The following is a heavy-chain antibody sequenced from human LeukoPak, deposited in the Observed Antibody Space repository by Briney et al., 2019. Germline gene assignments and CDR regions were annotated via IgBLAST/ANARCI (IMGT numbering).Heavy chain of an antibody. J-gene: IGHJ4*02. Sequence: SETLSLTCTVSGGSISDTNYYWAWIRQSPGKGLEWIGSIYYSGRTNNNPSLKSRVTLSIDTSENQLLLRLTSVTAADTAIYYCARQNSVGVATVLPDYFDYWGQGTLVTVSS. CDR2: IYYSGRT. CDR3: ARQNSVGVATVLPDYFDY. CDR1: GGSISDTNYY. V-gene: IGHV4-39*06. D-gene: IGHD5-12*01.